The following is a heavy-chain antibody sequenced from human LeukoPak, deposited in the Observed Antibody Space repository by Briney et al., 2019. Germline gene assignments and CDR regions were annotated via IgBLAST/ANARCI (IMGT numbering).Heavy chain of an antibody. J-gene: IGHJ4*02. Sequence: SETLSLTCTVSGGSISSGGYYWSWIRQHPGKGLEWIGYIYYSGSTYYNPSLKSRVTISVDTSKNQFSLKLSSVTAADTAVYYCARDPSKEYSSSSFDYWGQGTLVTVSS. V-gene: IGHV4-31*02. CDR3: ARDPSKEYSSSSFDY. CDR2: IYYSGST. D-gene: IGHD6-13*01. CDR1: GGSISSGGYY.